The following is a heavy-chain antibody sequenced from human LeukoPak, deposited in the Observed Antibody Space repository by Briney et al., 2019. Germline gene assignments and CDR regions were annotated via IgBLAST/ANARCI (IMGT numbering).Heavy chain of an antibody. CDR3: ARERGGYTYNHDY. V-gene: IGHV4-4*02. Sequence: PSETLSHTCSVSGGSISNNWWTWVRKPPGKGLEWIGEIFHSGSTNYSPSLKSRVTMSLDKSKNQFSLILYSVTAADTAVYYCARERGGYTYNHDYWGQGTLVSVSS. CDR2: IFHSGST. D-gene: IGHD5-18*01. J-gene: IGHJ4*02. CDR1: GGSISNNW.